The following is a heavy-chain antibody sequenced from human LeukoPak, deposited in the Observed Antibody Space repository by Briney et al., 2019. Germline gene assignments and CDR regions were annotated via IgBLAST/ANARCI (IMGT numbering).Heavy chain of an antibody. D-gene: IGHD2-2*02. CDR1: GGTYSSYA. V-gene: IGHV1-69*01. CDR3: ARVQYQLLYSGWFDP. J-gene: IGHJ5*02. Sequence: VASVKVSCKASGGTYSSYAISWVRQAPGQALGWMGGIIPIFGTANYAQKFQGRVTITADESTSTAYMELSSLRSEDTAVYYCARVQYQLLYSGWFDPWGQGTLVTVSS. CDR2: IIPIFGTA.